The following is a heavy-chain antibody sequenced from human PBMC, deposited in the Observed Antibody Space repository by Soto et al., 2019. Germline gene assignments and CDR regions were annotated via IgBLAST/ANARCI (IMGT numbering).Heavy chain of an antibody. D-gene: IGHD6-6*01. J-gene: IGHJ5*02. CDR1: GFTFSSYG. V-gene: IGHV3-30*18. CDR3: AKGGRSSARSFDR. CDR2: ISWDGNNK. Sequence: QVQVVESGGGVVQPGRSLRLSCAASGFTFSSYGMHWVRQAPGKWLEWVAIISWDGNNKYYADSVKGRFTISRDSSKNTLFLQMISLRAEDTAVYYCAKGGRSSARSFDRWGQGTLVTVSS.